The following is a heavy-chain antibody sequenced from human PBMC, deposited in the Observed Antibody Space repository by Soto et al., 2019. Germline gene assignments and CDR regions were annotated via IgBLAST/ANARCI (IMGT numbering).Heavy chain of an antibody. CDR3: ARGNPDVLRYFGWLLYGALFGY. D-gene: IGHD3-9*01. J-gene: IGHJ4*02. V-gene: IGHV4-30-4*01. CDR1: GGSISSGDYY. CDR2: IYYSGST. Sequence: TLSLTCTVSGGSISSGDYYWSWIRQPPGKGLEWIGYIYYSGSTYYNPSLKSRVTISVDTSKNQFSLKLSSVTAADTAVYYCARGNPDVLRYFGWLLYGALFGYWGQGTLVTVSS.